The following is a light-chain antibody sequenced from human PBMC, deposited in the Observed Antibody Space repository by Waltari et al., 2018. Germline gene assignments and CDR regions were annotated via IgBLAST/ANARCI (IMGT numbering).Light chain of an antibody. J-gene: IGKJ4*01. V-gene: IGKV1-39*01. CDR1: QTIYNF. CDR3: QQSYTTPLT. CDR2: AAS. Sequence: DIQMTQSPSSLSASVGDTVNITCRAGQTIYNFLNWYQQKPGKAPRLLIYAASSLQSGVPSRFSGSRSGTDFSLTIRSLQREDFATYYCQQSYTTPLTFGGGTKVEIK.